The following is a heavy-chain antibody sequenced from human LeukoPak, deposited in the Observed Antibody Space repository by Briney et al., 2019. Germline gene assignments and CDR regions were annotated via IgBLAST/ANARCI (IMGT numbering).Heavy chain of an antibody. J-gene: IGHJ4*02. D-gene: IGHD3-22*01. CDR3: AGNYYDSSGLAY. Sequence: GGSLRLSCAASGFTFSSYAMSWVRQAPGKGLEWVSAISGSGGSTYYADSVKGRFTISRDNSKNTLYLQMNSQRAEDTAVYYCAGNYYDSSGLAYWGQGTLVTVSS. CDR1: GFTFSSYA. CDR2: ISGSGGST. V-gene: IGHV3-23*01.